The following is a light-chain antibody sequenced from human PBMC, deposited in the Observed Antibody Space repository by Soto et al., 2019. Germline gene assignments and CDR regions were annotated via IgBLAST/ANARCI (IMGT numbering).Light chain of an antibody. V-gene: IGKV3-20*01. CDR1: QSVRSTF. J-gene: IGKJ2*01. Sequence: VLPQSPDTLSLSPGDRATLSCRASQSVRSTFLAWYQQKPGQAPRLLIYGASNRAAGIPERFSGSASGTEFTLTISRLEPDDSAVYYCQQYHDSPMNTFGQ. CDR2: GAS. CDR3: QQYHDSPMNT.